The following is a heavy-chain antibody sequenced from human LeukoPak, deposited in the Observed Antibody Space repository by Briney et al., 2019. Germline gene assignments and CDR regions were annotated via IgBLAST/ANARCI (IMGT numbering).Heavy chain of an antibody. D-gene: IGHD4-17*01. CDR3: ARDGDGDPIYFDY. J-gene: IGHJ4*02. Sequence: ASVKVSCKASGYTFTGYYMHWVRQAPGQGLEWMGWINPNSGGTNYAQKLQGRVTMTTDTSTSTAYMELRSLRSDDTAVYYCARDGDGDPIYFDYWGQGTLVTVSS. V-gene: IGHV1-2*02. CDR2: INPNSGGT. CDR1: GYTFTGYY.